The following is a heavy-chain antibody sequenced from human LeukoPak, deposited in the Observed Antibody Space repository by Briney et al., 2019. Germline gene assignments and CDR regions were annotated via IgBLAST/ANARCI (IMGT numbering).Heavy chain of an antibody. V-gene: IGHV3-74*03. CDR3: AGGSIAVAGTRNSLDS. Sequence: PGGSLRLSCAASGFTFSSYWMHWVRHAPGKGLVWVSRINSDGSSTKHADSVKGRFTISRDNAKNTLHLQMNSLRAEDTAVYYCAGGSIAVAGTRNSLDSWGQGTLVTVSS. CDR2: INSDGSST. D-gene: IGHD6-19*01. J-gene: IGHJ4*02. CDR1: GFTFSSYW.